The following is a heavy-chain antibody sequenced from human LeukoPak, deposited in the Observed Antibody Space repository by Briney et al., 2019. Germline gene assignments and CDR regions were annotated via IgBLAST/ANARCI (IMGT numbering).Heavy chain of an antibody. J-gene: IGHJ4*02. CDR1: GYTFTSYG. V-gene: IGHV1-18*01. Sequence: GASVKVSCKASGYTFTSYGISWVRQAPGQGLEWMGWISVYNGNTNYAQKFQGRVTMTTDTSTSTAYMELKSLRSDDTAVFYCARGPAYYYDSSGHWGDYWGQGTLVTVSS. CDR2: ISVYNGNT. CDR3: ARGPAYYYDSSGHWGDY. D-gene: IGHD3-22*01.